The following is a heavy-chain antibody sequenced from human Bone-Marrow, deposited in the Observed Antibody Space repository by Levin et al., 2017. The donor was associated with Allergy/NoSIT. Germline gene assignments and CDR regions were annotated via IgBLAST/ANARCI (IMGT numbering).Heavy chain of an antibody. CDR3: ARATYGTNSADS. D-gene: IGHD2-8*01. Sequence: SETLSLTCTLSGGSIRNYYWNWIRQPPGKGLEWIGNVHYSGITNYNPSLESRVTITGDTSKNQFSLSLRSVTTADTAVYYCARATYGTNSADSWGRGTLVTVSA. V-gene: IGHV4-59*01. CDR1: GGSIRNYY. J-gene: IGHJ4*02. CDR2: VHYSGIT.